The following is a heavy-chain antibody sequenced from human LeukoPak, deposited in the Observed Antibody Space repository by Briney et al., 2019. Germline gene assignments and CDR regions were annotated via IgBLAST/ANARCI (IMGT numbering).Heavy chain of an antibody. D-gene: IGHD5-12*01. CDR3: ARRNSGTWCTFDS. Sequence: PGGALRLSCEASGFTFSNYWMSWVRQAPGKGLEWVAHIYDDGTEENYIDSVKGRVTISRDNTKTSLYLQMNSLSHEDTAVYFCARRNSGTWCTFDSWGQGTLVTVSS. CDR1: GFTFSNYW. CDR2: IYDDGTEE. V-gene: IGHV3-7*01. J-gene: IGHJ4*02.